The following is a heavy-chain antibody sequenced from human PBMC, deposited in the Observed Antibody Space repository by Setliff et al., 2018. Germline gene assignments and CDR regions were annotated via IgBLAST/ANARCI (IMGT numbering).Heavy chain of an antibody. Sequence: PGGSLRLSCVASGFTFSSYGMHWVRQAPGKGLEWVAFIRFDGTNKYYADSMKGRFTISRDNSRNTISLQINDLRAEDTATYYCAKDRVNDGIWDFDSWGQGLLVTVSS. D-gene: IGHD1-20*01. CDR3: AKDRVNDGIWDFDS. V-gene: IGHV3-30*02. CDR1: GFTFSSYG. CDR2: IRFDGTNK. J-gene: IGHJ4*02.